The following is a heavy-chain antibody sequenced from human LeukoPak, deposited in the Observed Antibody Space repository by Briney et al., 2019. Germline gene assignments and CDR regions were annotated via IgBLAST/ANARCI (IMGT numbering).Heavy chain of an antibody. J-gene: IGHJ4*02. CDR1: GGSFSGYY. CDR3: ARVTGYMIEDYFDY. V-gene: IGHV4-34*01. Sequence: SETLSLTCAVYGGSFSGYYWSWIRQPPGKGLEWIGEINHSGSTNYNPSLKSRVTISVKTSKNQFSLKLSSVTAADTAVYYCARVTGYMIEDYFDYWGQGTLVTVSS. D-gene: IGHD3-22*01. CDR2: INHSGST.